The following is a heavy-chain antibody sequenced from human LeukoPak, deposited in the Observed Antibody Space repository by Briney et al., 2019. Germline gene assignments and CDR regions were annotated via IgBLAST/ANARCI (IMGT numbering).Heavy chain of an antibody. CDR3: ETDQRYAFDY. Sequence: PGGSLRLSCATSGFSFTDYPMNWVRQAPGKWLEWISNIRTTAEGAKYAYYADSVKGRVTISRDDGKNTLYLHMNSLRDDDTAVYYCETDQRYAFDYWGQGILVTVSS. V-gene: IGHV3-48*02. CDR1: GFSFTDYP. CDR2: IRTTAEGAKYA. D-gene: IGHD3-9*01. J-gene: IGHJ4*02.